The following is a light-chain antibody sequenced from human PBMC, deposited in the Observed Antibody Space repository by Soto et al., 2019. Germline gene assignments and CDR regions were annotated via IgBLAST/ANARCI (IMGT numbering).Light chain of an antibody. J-gene: IGLJ1*01. Sequence: QSVLTQPPSASGTPGQRVTISCSGSISNIGSNYVYWYQQLPGTAPKLLIYRNDQRPSGVPDRFSGSKSKSGTSASLAISGLRSEDEADSYCAAWDDSLSGYVFGTGTKLTVL. CDR3: AAWDDSLSGYV. CDR2: RND. CDR1: ISNIGSNY. V-gene: IGLV1-47*01.